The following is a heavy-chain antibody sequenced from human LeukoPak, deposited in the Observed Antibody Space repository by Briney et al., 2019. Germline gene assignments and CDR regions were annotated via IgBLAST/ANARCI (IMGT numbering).Heavy chain of an antibody. Sequence: ASVKVSCKASGYTFTGYYMHWVRQAPGQGLEWMGWISPNSGGTNYAQKFQGRVTMTRDTSTSTAYMELSRLRSDDTAVYYCARDLGYCSSTSCYPWFDPWGQGTLVTVSS. J-gene: IGHJ5*02. CDR1: GYTFTGYY. CDR2: ISPNSGGT. CDR3: ARDLGYCSSTSCYPWFDP. D-gene: IGHD2-2*01. V-gene: IGHV1-2*02.